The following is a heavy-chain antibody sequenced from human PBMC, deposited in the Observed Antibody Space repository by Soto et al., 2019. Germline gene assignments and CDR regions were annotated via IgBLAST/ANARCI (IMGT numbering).Heavy chain of an antibody. CDR2: IRSKAYGGTT. J-gene: IGHJ3*02. Sequence: PGGSLRLSCTASGFTFGDYAMSWFRQAPGKGLEWVGFIRSKAYGGTTEYAASVKGRFTISRDDSKSIAYLQMNSLKTEDTAVYYCTREPVGTSVFWSGYWAPLAAFDIWGQGTMVTVSS. D-gene: IGHD3-3*01. CDR3: TREPVGTSVFWSGYWAPLAAFDI. V-gene: IGHV3-49*03. CDR1: GFTFGDYA.